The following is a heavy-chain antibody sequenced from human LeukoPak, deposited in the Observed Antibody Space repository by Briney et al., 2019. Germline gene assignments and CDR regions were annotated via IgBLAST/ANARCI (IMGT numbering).Heavy chain of an antibody. V-gene: IGHV1-3*01. CDR2: INAGNGNT. CDR3: AREEVQLWSFDY. Sequence: ASVKVSCKASGYTFTSYAMHWVRQAPGQRLEWMGWINAGNGNTKYSQKFQGRVTITRDTSASTACMELSSLRSEDTAVYYCAREEVQLWSFDYWGQGTLVTVSS. D-gene: IGHD5-18*01. J-gene: IGHJ4*02. CDR1: GYTFTSYA.